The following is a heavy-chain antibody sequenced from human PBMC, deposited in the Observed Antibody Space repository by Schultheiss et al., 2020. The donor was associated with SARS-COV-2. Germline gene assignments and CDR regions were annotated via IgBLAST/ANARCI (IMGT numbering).Heavy chain of an antibody. CDR2: INPSGGST. CDR1: GYTFTSYY. D-gene: IGHD1-26*01. CDR3: AREDDTVGAGDAFNI. J-gene: IGHJ3*02. V-gene: IGHV1-46*01. Sequence: ASVKVSCKASGYTFTSYYMHWVRQAPGQGLEWMGIINPSGGSTRYAQKFQGRVTMSRDTSTSTVYMELSSLRSDDTAVYYCAREDDTVGAGDAFNIWGQGTMVTVSS.